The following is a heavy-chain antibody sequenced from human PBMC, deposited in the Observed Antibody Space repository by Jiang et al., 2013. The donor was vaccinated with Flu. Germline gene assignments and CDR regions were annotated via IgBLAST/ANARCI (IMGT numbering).Heavy chain of an antibody. J-gene: IGHJ6*02. CDR1: GDSVSRRDAA. CDR3: ARGYCSGGSCYNNLDV. V-gene: IGHV6-1*01. CDR2: TYQRSKWYY. D-gene: IGHD2-15*01. Sequence: SQTLSLTCVISGDSVSRRDAAWNWIRQSPSRGLEWLGRTYQRSKWYYDYAVSVKSRTTITADTFKNQFSLQLTSVTPEDTALYYCARGYCSGGSCYNNLDVWGQGTTVTVS.